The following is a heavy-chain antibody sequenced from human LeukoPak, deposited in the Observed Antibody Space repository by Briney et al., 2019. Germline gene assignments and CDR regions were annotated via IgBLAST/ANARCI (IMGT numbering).Heavy chain of an antibody. J-gene: IGHJ5*02. D-gene: IGHD2-15*01. CDR2: IYDSGST. Sequence: PSETLSLTCAVSGGSISSSNWWSWVRQPPGKGLEWIGQIYDSGSTNYNPSLKSRVTISVDKSKNQFSLKLRSVTAADTAVYYCARPLSLGYCSGGSCYGRGAWFDRWGQGTLVTVSS. V-gene: IGHV4-4*02. CDR1: GGSISSSNW. CDR3: ARPLSLGYCSGGSCYGRGAWFDR.